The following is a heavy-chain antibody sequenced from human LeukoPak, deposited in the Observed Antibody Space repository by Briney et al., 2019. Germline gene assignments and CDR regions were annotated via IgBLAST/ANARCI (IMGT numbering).Heavy chain of an antibody. CDR1: GGSISSYY. J-gene: IGHJ6*02. CDR2: IYYSGST. V-gene: IGHV4-59*01. Sequence: SETLSLTSTASGGSISSYYWSWIRKPPGKLLELMGNIYYSGSTNYNPSLKSRVTISVDTSKNQFSLKLSTVTAADTAVYYCASAGDYYYGMDVWGQGTTVTVSS. D-gene: IGHD3-10*01. CDR3: ASAGDYYYGMDV.